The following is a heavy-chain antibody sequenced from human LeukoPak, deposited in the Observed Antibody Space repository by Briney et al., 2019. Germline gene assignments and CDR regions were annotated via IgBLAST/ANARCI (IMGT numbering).Heavy chain of an antibody. CDR2: INHSGST. D-gene: IGHD2-8*01. CDR1: GGSFSGYY. Sequence: SETLSLTCAVYGGSFSGYYWSWIRQPPGKGLEWIGEINHSGSTNYNPSLKSRVTISVDTSKNQFSLKLSSVTAADTAVYYCARGGIVLMVSQYYFDYWGQGTLVTVSS. V-gene: IGHV4-34*01. J-gene: IGHJ4*02. CDR3: ARGGIVLMVSQYYFDY.